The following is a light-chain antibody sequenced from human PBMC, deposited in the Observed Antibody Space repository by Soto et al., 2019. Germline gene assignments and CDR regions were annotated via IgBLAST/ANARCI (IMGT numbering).Light chain of an antibody. J-gene: IGKJ1*01. CDR2: GAS. Sequence: EIVLTQSPGTLSLSPGERATLSCRASESVSNNYLAWYQRKPGQAPRLLIYGASYRATDIPYRFSGSGSGTDFTLTIARLEAEDFAVYFCQQYGGTPPTCGLGTKVEI. CDR1: ESVSNNY. CDR3: QQYGGTPPT. V-gene: IGKV3-20*01.